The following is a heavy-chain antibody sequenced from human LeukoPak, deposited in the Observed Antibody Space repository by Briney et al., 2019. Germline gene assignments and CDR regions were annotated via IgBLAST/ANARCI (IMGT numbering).Heavy chain of an antibody. J-gene: IGHJ6*03. Sequence: PGGSLRLSCAASGFTFSNYAMSWIRQTPGKRLEWVSTVPGSGPNTYYADSVKGRFTISRDNSQNTLYLQMYRLRAEDTAVYYCAKDLRRGWYDYYFYYIDVWGKGTTVTVSS. D-gene: IGHD6-19*01. CDR2: VPGSGPNT. CDR3: AKDLRRGWYDYYFYYIDV. V-gene: IGHV3-23*01. CDR1: GFTFSNYA.